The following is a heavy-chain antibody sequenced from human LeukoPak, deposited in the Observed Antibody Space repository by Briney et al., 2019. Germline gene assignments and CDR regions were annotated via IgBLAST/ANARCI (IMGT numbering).Heavy chain of an antibody. Sequence: SETLSLTCTVSGGSVSSGSYYRSWIRQPPGKGLEWIGYIYYSGSTNYNPSLKSRVTISVDTSKNQFSLKLSSVTAADTAVYYCARHSHRTANWFDPWGQGTLVTVSS. CDR1: GGSVSSGSYY. J-gene: IGHJ5*02. CDR3: ARHSHRTANWFDP. CDR2: IYYSGST. D-gene: IGHD2-21*01. V-gene: IGHV4-61*01.